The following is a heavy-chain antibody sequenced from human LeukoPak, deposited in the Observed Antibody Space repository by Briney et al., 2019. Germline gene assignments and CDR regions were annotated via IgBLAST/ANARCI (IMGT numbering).Heavy chain of an antibody. CDR1: GGSITTHY. D-gene: IGHD5-18*01. Sequence: SETLSLTCSVSGGSITTHYWSWIRQPPGKGLEWIGYIYHSGSTNCNPSLKGRVTISADTTENQFSLRLRYVTAADTAVYYCARGGGYSFTYYFYHPVDVWGQGTTVTVSS. CDR2: IYHSGST. CDR3: ARGGGYSFTYYFYHPVDV. V-gene: IGHV4-59*11. J-gene: IGHJ6*02.